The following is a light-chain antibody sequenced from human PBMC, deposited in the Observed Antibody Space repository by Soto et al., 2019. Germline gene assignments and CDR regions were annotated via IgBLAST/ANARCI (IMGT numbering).Light chain of an antibody. J-gene: IGLJ1*01. CDR3: SLYTSSSTPYV. Sequence: QSALTQPPSVSGSPGQSVTISCTATTTGIDNYDSVSWYQQAPGTAPKLIIYDVNNRPSGAPDRFSGSTSGNTASLTISGLQAEDETDYFCSLYTSSSTPYVFGTGTKVTVL. CDR2: DVN. V-gene: IGLV2-18*01. CDR1: TTGIDNYDS.